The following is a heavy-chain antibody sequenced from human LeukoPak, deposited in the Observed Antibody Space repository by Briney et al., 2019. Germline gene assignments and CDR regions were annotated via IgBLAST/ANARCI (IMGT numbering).Heavy chain of an antibody. D-gene: IGHD3-10*02. CDR2: ISGSGGST. Sequence: GGSLRLSCAASGFTFSSYAMSCVRQAPGKGLEWVSAISGSGGSTYYADSVKGRFTISRDNAKNSLYLQMNSLRAEDTAVYYCAELGITMIGGVWGKGTTVTISS. CDR3: AELGITMIGGV. J-gene: IGHJ6*04. CDR1: GFTFSSYA. V-gene: IGHV3-23*01.